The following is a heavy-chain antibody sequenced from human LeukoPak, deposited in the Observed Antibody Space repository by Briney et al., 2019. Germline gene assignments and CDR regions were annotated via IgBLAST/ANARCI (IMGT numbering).Heavy chain of an antibody. V-gene: IGHV4-59*01. CDR2: IYYSGST. J-gene: IGHJ4*02. Sequence: PSETLSLTCTVSGGSISSYYWSWIRQPPGKGLEWLGYIYYSGSTNYNPSLKSRVTISVDTSKNQFSLKLSSVTAADTAVYYCAREYCSGGSCYADYWGQGTLVTVSS. CDR3: AREYCSGGSCYADY. CDR1: GGSISSYY. D-gene: IGHD2-15*01.